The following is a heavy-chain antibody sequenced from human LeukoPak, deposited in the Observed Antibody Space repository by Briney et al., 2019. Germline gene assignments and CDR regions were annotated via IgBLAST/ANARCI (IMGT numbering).Heavy chain of an antibody. D-gene: IGHD4-4*01. J-gene: IGHJ6*02. V-gene: IGHV3-23*01. Sequence: GGSLRLSCAASGFTFSSYAMSWVRQAPGKGLEWVSAISDSGGSTYYADSVKGRFTISRDNSKNTLYLQMNSLRAEDTAVYYCAKPPYSNSMYYYGMDVWGQGTTVTVSS. CDR2: ISDSGGST. CDR3: AKPPYSNSMYYYGMDV. CDR1: GFTFSSYA.